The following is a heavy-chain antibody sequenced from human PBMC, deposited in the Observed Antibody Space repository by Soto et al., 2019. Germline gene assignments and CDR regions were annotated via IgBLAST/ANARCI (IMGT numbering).Heavy chain of an antibody. J-gene: IGHJ5*02. CDR2: IHDSGST. CDR1: GASITTYY. CDR3: ARESAGSHKNNWFDP. V-gene: IGHV4-59*01. Sequence: QVQLQESGPGLVKPSETLSLTCTVSGASITTYYWSWVRQPPGKGLEWIGYIHDSGSTYYNPSLKSRFTLSLDTSRNQPFLQLNSVTAADTAMYYCARESAGSHKNNWFDPWGQGTLVTVSS. D-gene: IGHD3-10*01.